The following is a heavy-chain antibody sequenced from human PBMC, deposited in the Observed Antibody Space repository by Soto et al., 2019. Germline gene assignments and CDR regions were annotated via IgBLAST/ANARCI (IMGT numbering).Heavy chain of an antibody. CDR1: GYAFRNYG. V-gene: IGHV1-18*01. Sequence: QVQLVQSGAEVKKPGASVKVSCKASGYAFRNYGISWMRQAPGQGLEWMGWINTYDGHTTLPQKFRGRITMTADTSPTTSDNELQNLIPDDTAVDYCARDIPSSIDHWGQGTLVIVSS. D-gene: IGHD2-21*01. CDR2: INTYDGHT. J-gene: IGHJ4*02. CDR3: ARDIPSSIDH.